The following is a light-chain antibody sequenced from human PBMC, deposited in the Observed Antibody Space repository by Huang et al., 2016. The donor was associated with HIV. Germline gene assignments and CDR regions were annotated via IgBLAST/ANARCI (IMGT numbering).Light chain of an antibody. Sequence: EIVLTQSPGTLSLSPGASATLSCRASQSVSSSYLAWYQQKPGQAPRLLIYGASRRATGIPDRFSGSGAGTDFTLAISRLEPEDFAVYYCQQYGSSPPKLTIGGGTKVEIK. CDR2: GAS. V-gene: IGKV3-20*01. CDR1: QSVSSSY. J-gene: IGKJ4*01. CDR3: QQYGSSPPKLT.